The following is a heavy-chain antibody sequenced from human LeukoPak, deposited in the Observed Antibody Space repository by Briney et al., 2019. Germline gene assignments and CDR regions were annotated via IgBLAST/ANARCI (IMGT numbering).Heavy chain of an antibody. CDR1: GFTFSSYS. D-gene: IGHD6-19*01. Sequence: GGSLRLSCAASGFTFSSYSMNWVRQAPGKGLEWVSSISSSSSYIYYADSVKGRFTISRDKAKNSLYLQMNSLRAEDTAVYYCAKGGIAVASDFDYWGQGTLATVSS. CDR3: AKGGIAVASDFDY. V-gene: IGHV3-21*01. J-gene: IGHJ4*02. CDR2: ISSSSSYI.